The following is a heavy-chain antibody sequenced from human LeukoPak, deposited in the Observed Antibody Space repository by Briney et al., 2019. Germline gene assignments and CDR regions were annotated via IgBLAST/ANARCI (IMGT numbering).Heavy chain of an antibody. CDR2: INHSGST. CDR3: ARGFGYSYGSNY. V-gene: IGHV4-34*01. CDR1: GGSFSGYS. Sequence: NPAETLSLTCAVYGGSFSGYSWTWIRQPPGKGLEWIGEINHSGSTNYNPSLKSRVTISVDTSKNQFSLKLSSVTAADTAVYYCARGFGYSYGSNYWGQGTLVTVSS. J-gene: IGHJ4*02. D-gene: IGHD5-18*01.